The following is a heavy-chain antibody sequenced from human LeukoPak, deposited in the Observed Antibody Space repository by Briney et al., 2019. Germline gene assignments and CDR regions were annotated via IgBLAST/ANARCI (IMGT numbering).Heavy chain of an antibody. Sequence: PSETLSLTCTVSGGSISSYYWSWIRQPPGKGLEWIGYIYYSGSTNYNPSLKSRVTISVDTSKNQFSLKLSSVTAADTAVYYCARLGYGDYGGYFDYWGQGTLVTVSS. J-gene: IGHJ4*02. V-gene: IGHV4-59*01. CDR2: IYYSGST. CDR1: GGSISSYY. CDR3: ARLGYGDYGGYFDY. D-gene: IGHD4-17*01.